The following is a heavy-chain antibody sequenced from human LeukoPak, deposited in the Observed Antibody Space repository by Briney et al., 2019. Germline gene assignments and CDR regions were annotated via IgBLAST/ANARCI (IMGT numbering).Heavy chain of an antibody. CDR1: GFTFSSYS. Sequence: PGGSLRLSCAASGFTFSSYSMNWVRQAPGKGLEWVSSISSSSSYIYYADSVKGRFTISRDNAKNSLYLQMNSLRAEDTAVYYWARVSTLYSYGYRYFDYWGQGTLVTVSS. CDR3: ARVSTLYSYGYRYFDY. D-gene: IGHD5-18*01. V-gene: IGHV3-21*01. J-gene: IGHJ4*02. CDR2: ISSSSSYI.